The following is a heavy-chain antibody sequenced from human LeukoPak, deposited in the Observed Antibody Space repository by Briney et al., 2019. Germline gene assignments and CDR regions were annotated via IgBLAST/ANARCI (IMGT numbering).Heavy chain of an antibody. CDR1: GGSISSYY. CDR2: IYYSGST. CDR3: ARTSGDTIFGDIDY. Sequence: PSETLSLTCTVSGGSISSYYWSWIRQPPGKGLEWIGYIYYSGSTNYNPSLKSRVTISVDTSKNQFSLKLSSVTAADTAVYYCARTSGDTIFGDIDYWGQGTLVTVSS. D-gene: IGHD3-3*01. J-gene: IGHJ4*02. V-gene: IGHV4-59*01.